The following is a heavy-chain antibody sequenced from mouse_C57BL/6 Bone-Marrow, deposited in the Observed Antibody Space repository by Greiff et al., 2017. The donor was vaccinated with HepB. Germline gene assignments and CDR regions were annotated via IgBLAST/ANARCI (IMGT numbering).Heavy chain of an antibody. CDR3: ASANNYYAMDY. D-gene: IGHD4-1*01. J-gene: IGHJ4*01. CDR1: GFTFSSYA. V-gene: IGHV5-4*03. Sequence: DVMLVESGGGLVKPGGSLKLSCAASGFTFSSYAMSWVRQTPEKRLEWVATISDGGSYTYYPDNVKGRFTISRDNAKNNLYLQMSHLKSEDTAMYYCASANNYYAMDYWGQGTSVTVSS. CDR2: ISDGGSYT.